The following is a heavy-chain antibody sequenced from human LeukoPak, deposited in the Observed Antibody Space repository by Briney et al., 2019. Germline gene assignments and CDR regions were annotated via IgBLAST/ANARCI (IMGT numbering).Heavy chain of an antibody. Sequence: GASVQVSCQASGYTFTSYYMHWVRQAPGQGLEWMGIINPSGGSTSYAQKFQGRVTMTRDTSTSTVYMELSSLRSEDTAVYYCARSTAMVSLIAYWGQGTLVTVSS. CDR2: INPSGGST. V-gene: IGHV1-46*01. D-gene: IGHD5-18*01. J-gene: IGHJ4*02. CDR1: GYTFTSYY. CDR3: ARSTAMVSLIAY.